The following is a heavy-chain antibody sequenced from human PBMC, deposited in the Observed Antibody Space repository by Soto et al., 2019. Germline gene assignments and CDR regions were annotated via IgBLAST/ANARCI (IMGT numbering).Heavy chain of an antibody. CDR1: GYTFTNYA. V-gene: IGHV1-3*01. J-gene: IGHJ6*03. CDR2: PNAGNRDT. CDR3: ARQGIPYNSGSGDYFYYYYNYMDV. D-gene: IGHD3-10*01. Sequence: QAQLVQSGAEVKKPGASVKVSCKASGYTFTNYAVHWLRQAPGQPLEWIGWPNAGNRDTKYSPTLRERVSVTRDTSASTAYMELSSLRSEETAVYYCARQGIPYNSGSGDYFYYYYNYMDVWGKGTTVTVSS.